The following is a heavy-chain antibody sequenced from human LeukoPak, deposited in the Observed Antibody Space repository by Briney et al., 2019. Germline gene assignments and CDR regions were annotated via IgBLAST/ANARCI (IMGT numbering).Heavy chain of an antibody. Sequence: GASVKVSCKASGYTFTSHGICWVRQAPGQGLEWMGWISGYNGITNYAQKVQGRVTMTTDTSTSTAYMELRSLRSDDTAVYYCARYTGGNGLDYWGQGTLVTVSS. D-gene: IGHD4-23*01. CDR2: ISGYNGIT. V-gene: IGHV1-18*01. J-gene: IGHJ4*02. CDR1: GYTFTSHG. CDR3: ARYTGGNGLDY.